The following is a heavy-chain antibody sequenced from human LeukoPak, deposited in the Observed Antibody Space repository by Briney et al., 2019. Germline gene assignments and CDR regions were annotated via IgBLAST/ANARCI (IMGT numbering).Heavy chain of an antibody. CDR2: IYYSGST. CDR1: GGSISSGDYY. D-gene: IGHD3-22*01. V-gene: IGHV4-30-4*01. J-gene: IGHJ4*02. Sequence: PSQTLSLTCTVSGGSISSGDYYWSWLRQPPGKGLEWIGYIYYSGSTYYNPSLKSRVTISVDTSKNQFSLKLSSVTAADTAVYYCAREKVGYYYDSSGSQLDYWGQETLVTVSS. CDR3: AREKVGYYYDSSGSQLDY.